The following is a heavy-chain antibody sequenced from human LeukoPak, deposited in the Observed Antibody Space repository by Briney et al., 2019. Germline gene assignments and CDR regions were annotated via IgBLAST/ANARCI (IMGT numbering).Heavy chain of an antibody. D-gene: IGHD3-3*01. CDR1: GYTFTGYY. V-gene: IGHV1-2*02. Sequence: ASVKLSCKASGYTFTGYYIHWVRQAPGQGLEWMGCINPYSGGTNYDKTLKGSVTMTRDTSISSAYMERSRLRSDDTAVYYCAREFEDYDFWSGYYRISFDYWGQGTLDTVSS. J-gene: IGHJ4*02. CDR2: INPYSGGT. CDR3: AREFEDYDFWSGYYRISFDY.